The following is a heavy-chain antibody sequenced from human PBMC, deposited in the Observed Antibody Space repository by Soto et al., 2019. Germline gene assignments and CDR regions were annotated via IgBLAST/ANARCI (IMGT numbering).Heavy chain of an antibody. D-gene: IGHD1-1*01. CDR2: ISADGART. CDR1: GFTFSSYS. J-gene: IGHJ4*02. Sequence: LRLSCAASGFTFSSYSMTWVRQGPEKGLEWVSEISADGARTYYADSVKGRFTVSRDNSKNTVYLQMNSLRAEDTAVYYCAREQLDRYYFDYWGQGTLVTVSS. CDR3: AREQLDRYYFDY. V-gene: IGHV3-23*01.